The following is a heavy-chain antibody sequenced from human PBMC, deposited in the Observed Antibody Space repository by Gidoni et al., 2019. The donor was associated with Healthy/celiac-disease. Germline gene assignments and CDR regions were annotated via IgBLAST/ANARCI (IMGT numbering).Heavy chain of an antibody. D-gene: IGHD3-3*01. CDR2: IRGSGGST. J-gene: IGHJ6*02. CDR1: GFTFSSYA. CDR3: AKDYRDYDFWSGPPPLMDV. Sequence: EVQLVESGGGLVQPGGSLRLSCAASGFTFSSYAMSWVRQAPGKGLEWVSAIRGSGGSTYYAGSVKGRFTISRDNSKNTLYLQMNSLRAEDTAVYYCAKDYRDYDFWSGPPPLMDVWGQGTTVTVSS. V-gene: IGHV3-23*04.